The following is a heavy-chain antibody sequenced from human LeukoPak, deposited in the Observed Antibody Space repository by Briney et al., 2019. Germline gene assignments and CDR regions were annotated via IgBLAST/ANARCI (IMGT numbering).Heavy chain of an antibody. CDR2: ISSSSSYI. J-gene: IGHJ4*02. D-gene: IGHD4-23*01. CDR3: ARRSGGYSHPYDY. Sequence: GRSLRLSCAASGFTFSSYSMNWVRQAPGKGLEWVSSISSSSSYIYYADSVKGRFTISRDNAKNSLYLQMNSLRAEDTAVYYCARRSGGYSHPYDYWGQGSLVTVSS. CDR1: GFTFSSYS. V-gene: IGHV3-21*01.